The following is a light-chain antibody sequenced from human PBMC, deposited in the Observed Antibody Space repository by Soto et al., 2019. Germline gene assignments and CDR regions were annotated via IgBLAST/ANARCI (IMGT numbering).Light chain of an antibody. CDR2: KAS. J-gene: IGKJ1*01. CDR1: QSISSW. Sequence: DIQMTQSPSTLSASVGDRVTITCRASQSISSWLAWYQQKPGKAAKLLIYKASSLESGDPSRFSGRGSGTEFPLTISSQQPDDFANYYCHRDNSYWTFGQGTKVEIK. V-gene: IGKV1-5*03. CDR3: HRDNSYWT.